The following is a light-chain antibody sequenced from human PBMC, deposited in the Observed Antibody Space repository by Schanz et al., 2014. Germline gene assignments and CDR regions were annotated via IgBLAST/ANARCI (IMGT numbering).Light chain of an antibody. Sequence: DIQMTQSPSTLSASVGDRVTITCRASQSISTWLAWYQQSPGKAPKLLIYKASTLDSGVPSRFSGSGSGTEFTLTISSLQPEDFATYYCQQADSSPPMFTFGPGTKVDF. J-gene: IGKJ3*01. CDR1: QSISTW. CDR2: KAS. V-gene: IGKV1-5*03. CDR3: QQADSSPPMFT.